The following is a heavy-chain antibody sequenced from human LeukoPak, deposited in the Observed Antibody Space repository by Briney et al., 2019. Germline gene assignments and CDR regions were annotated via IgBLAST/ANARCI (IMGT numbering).Heavy chain of an antibody. Sequence: PSETLSLTCTVSGGSMSSYYWSWIRQPPGKGLEWIGYIYYSGSTKYNPSLKSRVTISVDTSKNQFSLKLSSVTAADTAVYYCARGARAGYNLEPFDYWGQGTLATVSS. CDR2: IYYSGST. CDR1: GGSMSSYY. J-gene: IGHJ4*02. CDR3: ARGARAGYNLEPFDY. V-gene: IGHV4-59*08. D-gene: IGHD5-24*01.